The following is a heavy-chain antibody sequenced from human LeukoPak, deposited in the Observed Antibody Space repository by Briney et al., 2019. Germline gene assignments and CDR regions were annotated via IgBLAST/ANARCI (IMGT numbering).Heavy chain of an antibody. CDR3: ARAIAAAVSDYYYYYMDV. J-gene: IGHJ6*03. CDR1: GGSFSGYY. Sequence: PSETLSLTCAVYGGSFSGYYWSWIRQPPGKGLEWIGEINHSGSTNYNPSLKSRVTISVDTSKNHFSLKLSSVTAADTAVYYCARAIAAAVSDYYYYYMDVWGKGTTVTVSS. CDR2: INHSGST. D-gene: IGHD6-13*01. V-gene: IGHV4-34*01.